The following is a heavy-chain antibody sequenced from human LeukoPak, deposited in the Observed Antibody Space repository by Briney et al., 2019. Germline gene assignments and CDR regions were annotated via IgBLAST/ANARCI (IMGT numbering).Heavy chain of an antibody. D-gene: IGHD4-17*01. CDR1: GFTFSSYW. CDR2: IKQDGSEK. J-gene: IGHJ4*02. CDR3: ASLSYGDYVVDY. V-gene: IGHV3-7*01. Sequence: GGSLRLSCAASGFTFSSYWMSWVRQAPGKGLEWVANIKQDGSEKYYVDSVKGRFTISRDNAKNSLYLQMSSLRAEDTAVYYCASLSYGDYVVDYWGQGTLVTVSS.